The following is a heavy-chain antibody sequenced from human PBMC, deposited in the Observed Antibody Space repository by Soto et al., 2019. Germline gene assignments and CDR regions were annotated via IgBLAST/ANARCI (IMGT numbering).Heavy chain of an antibody. Sequence: VESLRLSCAASGFTVSSNYMSWVRQAPGKGLEWISIIYSAGNTYYADSVKGRFTISRDNSKNTLYLQMNSLGAEDTAVYYCARDFVVGGPTINYYYGMDVWGQGT. J-gene: IGHJ6*02. D-gene: IGHD1-26*01. CDR2: IYSAGNT. CDR1: GFTVSSNY. CDR3: ARDFVVGGPTINYYYGMDV. V-gene: IGHV3-66*01.